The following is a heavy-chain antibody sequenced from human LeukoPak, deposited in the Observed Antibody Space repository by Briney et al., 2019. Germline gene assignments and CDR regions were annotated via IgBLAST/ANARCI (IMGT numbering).Heavy chain of an antibody. J-gene: IGHJ3*02. CDR2: INFDGSST. V-gene: IGHV3-74*01. Sequence: GGSLRLSCAASGFTFSSYWMHWVRQAPGKGLVRVSRINFDGSSTTYADSVMGRFTISRDNAKNTLYLQMNSLRAEDTAVYYCARDGYNFDPFDIWGQGTMVTVSS. D-gene: IGHD5-24*01. CDR1: GFTFSSYW. CDR3: ARDGYNFDPFDI.